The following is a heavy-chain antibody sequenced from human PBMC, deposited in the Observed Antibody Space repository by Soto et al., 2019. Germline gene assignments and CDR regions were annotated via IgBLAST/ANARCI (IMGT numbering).Heavy chain of an antibody. CDR2: IRPYNGDT. V-gene: IGHV1-18*04. D-gene: IGHD2-21*01. CDR1: GYSFVGYN. CDR3: ARDGGGIADV. Sequence: QAQLVQSGAEVKKPGALVKVSCKASGYSFVGYNISWVRQAPGQGLEWMGCIRPYNGDTNYAQKVQGRVTVTTDTSTSTAYMELRSVRSDDTAVYYCARDGGGIADVWGQGTPVTVS. J-gene: IGHJ6*02.